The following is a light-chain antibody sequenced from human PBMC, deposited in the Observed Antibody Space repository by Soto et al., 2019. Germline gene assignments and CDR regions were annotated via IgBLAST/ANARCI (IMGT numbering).Light chain of an antibody. Sequence: DIQITPSPSTLSSSLVDRVTITCRASQSINTWLAWYQQKPGKAPKLLISDASSLESGVPSRFSGSGSGTEFTLTISSLQPDDFATYYCQQYNSYSEAFGQGTKVDIK. V-gene: IGKV1-5*01. CDR1: QSINTW. J-gene: IGKJ1*01. CDR3: QQYNSYSEA. CDR2: DAS.